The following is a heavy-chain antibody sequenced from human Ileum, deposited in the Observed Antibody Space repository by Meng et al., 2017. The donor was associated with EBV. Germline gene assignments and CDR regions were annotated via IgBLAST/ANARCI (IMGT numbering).Heavy chain of an antibody. CDR3: ARGNGWRFDY. Sequence: QVQLVQSGSELKKSGDLLKVSCQAAGYTFTSSSMNWVRHAPGQGLEWMGWININTGNPTYAQGFTGRFVFSLDTSVSTAYLQIDSLKADDTAVYYCARGNGWRFDYWGQGTLVTVAS. V-gene: IGHV7-4-1*01. CDR2: ININTGNP. CDR1: GYTFTSSS. J-gene: IGHJ4*02. D-gene: IGHD6-19*01.